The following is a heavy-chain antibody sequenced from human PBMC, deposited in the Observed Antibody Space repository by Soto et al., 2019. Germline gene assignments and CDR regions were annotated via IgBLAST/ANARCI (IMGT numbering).Heavy chain of an antibody. CDR1: GGSISSYY. CDR2: IYYSGNT. J-gene: IGHJ6*03. CDR3: ARQLGRSGYYPYYYYYYYMDV. D-gene: IGHD3-3*01. Sequence: SETLSLTCTVSGGSISSYYWSWIRQPPGKGLERIGYIYYSGNTNYNPSIKSRVTISVDTIKNQFSMKLSSETAADTSVYYCARQLGRSGYYPYYYYYYYMDVWGKGTTVT. V-gene: IGHV4-59*08.